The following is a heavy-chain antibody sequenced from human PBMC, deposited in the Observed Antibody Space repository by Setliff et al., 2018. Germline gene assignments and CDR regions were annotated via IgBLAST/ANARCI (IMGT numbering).Heavy chain of an antibody. V-gene: IGHV3-23*03. J-gene: IGHJ4*02. D-gene: IGHD1-7*01. Sequence: PGGSLRLSCAASGFTFRSNAMNWVRQAPAKGLEWVSVIYTGESTTYYADSVKGRFIIFRDSSKNTLYMQLNSLRAEDTAIYYCAKPRVELRWGFESWGQGTLVTVSS. CDR1: GFTFRSNA. CDR2: IYTGESTT. CDR3: AKPRVELRWGFES.